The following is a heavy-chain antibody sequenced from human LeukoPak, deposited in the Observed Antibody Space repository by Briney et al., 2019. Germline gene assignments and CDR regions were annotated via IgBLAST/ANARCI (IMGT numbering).Heavy chain of an antibody. J-gene: IGHJ4*02. D-gene: IGHD1-26*01. Sequence: GASVKVSCKASGYTFTSYGIIWVRQAPGQGLEWMGWISAYNGNTNYAQKLQGRVTMTTDTSTSTAYMELRSLRSDDTAVYYCARVLPILYSGSYFDYWGQGTLVTVSS. CDR2: ISAYNGNT. CDR1: GYTFTSYG. V-gene: IGHV1-18*01. CDR3: ARVLPILYSGSYFDY.